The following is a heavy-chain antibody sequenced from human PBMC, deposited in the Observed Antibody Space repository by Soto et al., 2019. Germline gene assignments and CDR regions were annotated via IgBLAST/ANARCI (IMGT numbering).Heavy chain of an antibody. V-gene: IGHV4-31*03. CDR3: ARATSFSGHHGY. CDR1: GGSFSSGRYY. J-gene: IGHJ4*02. D-gene: IGHD2-8*02. CDR2: IYYSGST. Sequence: QLQLQESGPGLVKPSQTLSLACTVSGGSFSSGRYYWSWIRQLPGKGLEWIGYIYYSGSTYYNPSLKSRFTNPLDTSMNQFSPKLSSVTAADTAVYYCARATSFSGHHGYWGQGTLVTVSS.